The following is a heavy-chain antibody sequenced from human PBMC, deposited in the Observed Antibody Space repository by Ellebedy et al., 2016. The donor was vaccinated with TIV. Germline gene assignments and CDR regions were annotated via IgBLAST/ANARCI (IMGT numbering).Heavy chain of an antibody. V-gene: IGHV1-18*01. CDR1: GYSFSSYT. D-gene: IGHD3-22*01. CDR3: AREGAYDSGGYYELFDY. Sequence: ASVKVSCXGSGYSFSSYTISWVRQAPGQGLEWMGWISGSNGNTKYAQKFQGRVTMTTDTSTNTAYMELRSLRSDDTAVYYCAREGAYDSGGYYELFDYWGQGTLVTVSS. CDR2: ISGSNGNT. J-gene: IGHJ4*02.